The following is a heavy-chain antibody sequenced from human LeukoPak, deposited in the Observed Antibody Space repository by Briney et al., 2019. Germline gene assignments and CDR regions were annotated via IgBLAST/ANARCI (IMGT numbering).Heavy chain of an antibody. CDR3: ARGRFYYYDSSGYYY. V-gene: IGHV1-69*06. J-gene: IGHJ4*02. CDR2: TIPIFGTA. CDR1: GYTFTSYG. D-gene: IGHD3-22*01. Sequence: SVKVSCKASGYTFTSYGISWVRQAPGQGLEWMGGTIPIFGTANYAQKFQGRVTITADKSTSTAYMELSSLRSEDTAVYYCARGRFYYYDSSGYYYWGQGTLVTVSS.